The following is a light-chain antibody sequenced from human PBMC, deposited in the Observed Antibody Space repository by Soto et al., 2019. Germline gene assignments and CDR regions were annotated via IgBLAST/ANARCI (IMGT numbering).Light chain of an antibody. CDR2: TTN. V-gene: IGLV7-43*01. CDR1: TGAVTSGNY. J-gene: IGLJ3*02. CDR3: LLYYGGGHLV. Sequence: QAVVTQEPSLTVSPGGTVTLTCSSSTGAVTSGNYPSWFQQKPGQTPRTLIYTTNSRHSWTPARFSGSLLGGKAALTLSAVQPEDEADYFCLLYYGGGHLVCGGGTKLTVL.